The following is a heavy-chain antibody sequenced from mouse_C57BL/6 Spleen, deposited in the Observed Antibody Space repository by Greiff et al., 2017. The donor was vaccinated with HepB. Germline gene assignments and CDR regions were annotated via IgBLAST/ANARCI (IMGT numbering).Heavy chain of an antibody. J-gene: IGHJ4*01. CDR2: IYPSDSET. V-gene: IGHV1-61*01. Sequence: QQSCQASGYTFTSYWMDWVKQRPGQGLEWIGNIYPSDSETHYNQKFKDKATLTVDKSSSTAYMQLSSLTSEDSAVYYCARWYYAMDYWGQGTSVTVSS. CDR3: ARWYYAMDY. CDR1: GYTFTSYW.